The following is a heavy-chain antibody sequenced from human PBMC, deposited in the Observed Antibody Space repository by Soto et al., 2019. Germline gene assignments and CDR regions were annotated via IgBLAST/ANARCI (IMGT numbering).Heavy chain of an antibody. CDR3: ARAPLVVPAAISNWFDP. CDR2: INHSGST. Sequence: SETLSLTCAVYGGSFSGYYWSWIRQPPGKGLEWIGEINHSGSTNYNPSLKSRVTISVDTSKNQFSLKLSSVTAADTAVYYCARAPLVVPAAISNWFDPWGQGTLVTVSS. J-gene: IGHJ5*02. D-gene: IGHD2-2*02. CDR1: GGSFSGYY. V-gene: IGHV4-34*01.